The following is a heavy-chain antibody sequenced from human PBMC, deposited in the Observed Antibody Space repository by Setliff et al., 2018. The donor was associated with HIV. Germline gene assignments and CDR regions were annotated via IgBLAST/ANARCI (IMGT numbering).Heavy chain of an antibody. CDR3: AKLLGNGGNSDPFDI. J-gene: IGHJ3*02. D-gene: IGHD2-21*01. Sequence: GGSLRLSCAASGFTFSSYAMSWVRQAPGKGLEWVSGISGGGASTYYADSVKGRFTVSRDNSKSTLYLQMNSLTTEDTALYYCAKLLGNGGNSDPFDIWGQGTTVTVSS. CDR1: GFTFSSYA. V-gene: IGHV3-23*01. CDR2: ISGGGAST.